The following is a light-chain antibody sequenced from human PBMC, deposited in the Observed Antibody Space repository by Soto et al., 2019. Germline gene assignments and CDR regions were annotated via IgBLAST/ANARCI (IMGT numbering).Light chain of an antibody. CDR3: SYYAAINPLRV. CDR2: EVS. V-gene: IGLV2-8*01. J-gene: IGLJ1*01. Sequence: QSALTQPPSASGSPGQSVTISCTGTSSDVGGYKYVSWYQQHPGKAPKLMIFEVSKRPSGVPDRFSGSKSGNTASLTVSGRQPADEADYYYSYYAAINPLRVFGTGTKVTVL. CDR1: SSDVGGYKY.